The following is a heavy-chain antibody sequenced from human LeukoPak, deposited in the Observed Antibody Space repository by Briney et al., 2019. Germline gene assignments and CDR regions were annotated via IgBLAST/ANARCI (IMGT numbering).Heavy chain of an antibody. D-gene: IGHD6-19*01. V-gene: IGHV4-39*07. CDR1: GGSISSSSYY. CDR2: IYYSGST. J-gene: IGHJ4*02. Sequence: SETLSLTCTVSGGSISSSSYYWGWIRQPPGKGLEWIGSIYYSGSTYYNPSLKSRVTISVDTSKNQFSLKLSSVTAADTAVYYCARVLGSSGWYWVHNFDYWGQGTLVTVSS. CDR3: ARVLGSSGWYWVHNFDY.